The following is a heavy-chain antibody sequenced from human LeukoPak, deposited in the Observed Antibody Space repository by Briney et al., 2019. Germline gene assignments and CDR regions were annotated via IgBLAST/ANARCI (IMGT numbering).Heavy chain of an antibody. CDR3: AREYDQLLIDY. Sequence: GGSLRLSCAATGFTFSSYAMHWVRQAPGKGLEWVAVISYDGSNKYYADSVKGRFAISRDNSKNTLYLQRNSLRAEDTAVYYCAREYDQLLIDYWGQGTLVIVSS. CDR1: GFTFSSYA. D-gene: IGHD2-2*01. V-gene: IGHV3-30*09. CDR2: ISYDGSNK. J-gene: IGHJ4*02.